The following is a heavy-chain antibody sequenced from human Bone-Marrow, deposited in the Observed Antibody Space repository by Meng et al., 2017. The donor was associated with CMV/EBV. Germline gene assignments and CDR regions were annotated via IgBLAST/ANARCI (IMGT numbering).Heavy chain of an antibody. CDR1: GGSVSSGSYY. CDR3: AREARVIIVTQVTY. D-gene: IGHD3-10*01. J-gene: IGHJ4*02. CDR2: IYYSGST. V-gene: IGHV4-61*01. Sequence: SETLSFTCTVSGGSVSSGSYYWSWIRQPPGKGLEWIGYIYYSGSTNYNPSHKSRVTISVDTSKHQFSLKRSSVTAADTAVYYCAREARVIIVTQVTYWGQGTLVTVSS.